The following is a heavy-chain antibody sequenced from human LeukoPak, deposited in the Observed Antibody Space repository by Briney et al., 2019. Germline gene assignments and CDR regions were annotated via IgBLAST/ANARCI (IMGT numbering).Heavy chain of an antibody. V-gene: IGHV4-59*02. Sequence: SETLSLTCTVSGGSVSNYYWSWIRQSPGKGLEWIGYIYYTETSYNPSLKSRVTISADTSKNQFSLKLYPVTAADTAVYYCATRKLGNDYWGQGTLVTVSS. J-gene: IGHJ4*02. CDR1: GGSVSNYY. CDR2: IYYTET. D-gene: IGHD7-27*01. CDR3: ATRKLGNDY.